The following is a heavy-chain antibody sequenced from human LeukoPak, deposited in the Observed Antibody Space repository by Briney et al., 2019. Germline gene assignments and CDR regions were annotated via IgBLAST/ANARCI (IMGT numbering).Heavy chain of an antibody. CDR1: GFSFSAYA. Sequence: GGSLRLSCAASGFSFSAYAMAWARQAPGKGLEWVSAISDSGTNTYYTDSVRGRFTVSRDNSKNTLYLQMIRLRAEDTAVYYCARAYSGSYIDYWGQGTLVTVSS. D-gene: IGHD1-26*01. J-gene: IGHJ4*02. V-gene: IGHV3-23*01. CDR3: ARAYSGSYIDY. CDR2: ISDSGTNT.